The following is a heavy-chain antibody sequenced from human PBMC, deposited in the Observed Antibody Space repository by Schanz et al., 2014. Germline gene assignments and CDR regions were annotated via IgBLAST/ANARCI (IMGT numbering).Heavy chain of an antibody. Sequence: QLQLQESGPGLVKPSETLSLTCTVSGGSISRSGFYWGWIRQPPGKGLEWIGDISYSGDTKYNPALNGHVTISIDTSTHHFSLKLNSVTPADTAVYFCAIPAASYINRWYEAKYFQHGGKGTQGTLSS. CDR2: ISYSGDT. J-gene: IGHJ1*01. CDR3: AIPAASYINRWYEAKYFQH. V-gene: IGHV4-39*02. D-gene: IGHD2-15*01. CDR1: GGSISRSGFY.